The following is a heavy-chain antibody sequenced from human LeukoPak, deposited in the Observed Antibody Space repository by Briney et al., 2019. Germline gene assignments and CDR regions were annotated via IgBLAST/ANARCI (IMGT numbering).Heavy chain of an antibody. CDR1: GGSISSSSYY. Sequence: PSETLSLTCTVSGGSISSSSYYWGWIRQPPGKGLEWIGSIYYSGSTYYNPSLKSRVTISVDTSKNQFSLKLSSVTAADTAVYYCASEADSGSYSGLFAGFDYWGQGTLVTVSS. CDR3: ASEADSGSYSGLFAGFDY. V-gene: IGHV4-39*01. J-gene: IGHJ4*02. D-gene: IGHD1-26*01. CDR2: IYYSGST.